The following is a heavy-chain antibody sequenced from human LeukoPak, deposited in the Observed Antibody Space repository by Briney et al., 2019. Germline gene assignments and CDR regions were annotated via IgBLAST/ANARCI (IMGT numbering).Heavy chain of an antibody. Sequence: SETLSLTCTVSGDSISSYYWSWIRQPPGKGLEWIGYLYYSGSTNYNPSLQSRVTISVDRSKNQFSPKLTSVTAADTAVYYCARETDILGSTAFDYWGQGTLVTVSS. J-gene: IGHJ4*02. CDR3: ARETDILGSTAFDY. CDR1: GDSISSYY. CDR2: LYYSGST. D-gene: IGHD1-26*01. V-gene: IGHV4-59*01.